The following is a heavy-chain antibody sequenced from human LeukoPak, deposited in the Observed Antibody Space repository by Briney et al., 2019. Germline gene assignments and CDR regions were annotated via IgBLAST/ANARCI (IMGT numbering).Heavy chain of an antibody. Sequence: GGSLRLSCAASGFTFSSYAMSWVRQAPGKGLEWVSAISGSGGSTYYADSVKGRFTISRDNSKNTLYLQMNSLRAEDTAVYYCAKDSQVLRFLEWLFDYWGQGTLVTVSS. CDR3: AKDSQVLRFLEWLFDY. CDR2: ISGSGGST. D-gene: IGHD3-3*01. J-gene: IGHJ4*02. CDR1: GFTFSSYA. V-gene: IGHV3-23*01.